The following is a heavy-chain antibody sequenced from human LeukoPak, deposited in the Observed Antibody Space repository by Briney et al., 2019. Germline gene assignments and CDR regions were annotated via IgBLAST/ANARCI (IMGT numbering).Heavy chain of an antibody. V-gene: IGHV1-69*04. D-gene: IGHD2-2*01. Sequence: SVKVSCKASGGTFSSYAISWVRQAPGQGLEWMGRIIPILGIANYAQKFQGRVTITADKSTSTAYMELSSLTSDDTAVYYCARELLPAVTEGWFDPWGQGTRSPSPQ. CDR2: IIPILGIA. CDR3: ARELLPAVTEGWFDP. CDR1: GGTFSSYA. J-gene: IGHJ5*02.